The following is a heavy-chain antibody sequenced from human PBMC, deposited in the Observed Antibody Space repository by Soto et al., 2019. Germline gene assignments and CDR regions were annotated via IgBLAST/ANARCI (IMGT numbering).Heavy chain of an antibody. CDR2: INPNSGNT. Sequence: QVQLVQSGAEVKKPGASVKVSCKASGYTFTSYDINWVRQATGQGLEWMGWINPNSGNTGYAQKFQGRVTMTRNTSISTGYMELSSLRSEGTAVYYCAGGQYCSSTSCYSDAFDIWGQGTMVTVSS. V-gene: IGHV1-8*01. J-gene: IGHJ3*02. D-gene: IGHD2-2*01. CDR3: AGGQYCSSTSCYSDAFDI. CDR1: GYTFTSYD.